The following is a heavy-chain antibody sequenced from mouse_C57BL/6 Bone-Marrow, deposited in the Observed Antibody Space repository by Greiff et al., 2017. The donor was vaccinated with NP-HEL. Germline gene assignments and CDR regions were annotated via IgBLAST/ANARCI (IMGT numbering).Heavy chain of an antibody. V-gene: IGHV1-4*01. Sequence: QVQLQQSGAELARPGASVKMSCKASGYTFTSYTMHWVKQRPGQGLEWIGYINPSSGYTKYNQKFKDKATLTADKSSSTAYMQLSSLTSDDSAVYYCARTHAWFAYWGQGTLVTVSA. CDR1: GYTFTSYT. J-gene: IGHJ3*01. CDR2: INPSSGYT. CDR3: ARTHAWFAY.